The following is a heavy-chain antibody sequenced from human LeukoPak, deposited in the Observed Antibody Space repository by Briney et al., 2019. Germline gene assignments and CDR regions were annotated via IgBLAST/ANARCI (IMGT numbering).Heavy chain of an antibody. CDR1: GFTFSSYG. Sequence: PGGSLRLSCAASGFTFSSYGMHWVRQAPGKGLEWVAVISYDGSNKYYADSVRGRFTISRDNSKNTLYLQMNSLRAEDTAVYYCAKDLSRGYSYGYLGYWGQGTLVTVSS. J-gene: IGHJ4*02. CDR2: ISYDGSNK. CDR3: AKDLSRGYSYGYLGY. D-gene: IGHD5-18*01. V-gene: IGHV3-30*18.